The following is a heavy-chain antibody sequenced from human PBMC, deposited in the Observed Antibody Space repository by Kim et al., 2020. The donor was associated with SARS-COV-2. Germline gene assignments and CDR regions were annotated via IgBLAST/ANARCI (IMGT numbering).Heavy chain of an antibody. CDR1: GFTFSSYA. CDR3: ALSRWFRERDAFDI. Sequence: GGSLRLSCAASGFTFSSYAMHWVRQAPGKGLEWVAVISYDGSNKYYVDSVKGRFTISRDNSKNTLYLQMNSLRAEDTAVYYCALSRWFRERDAFDIWGQGTMVTVSS. CDR2: ISYDGSNK. D-gene: IGHD3-10*01. J-gene: IGHJ3*02. V-gene: IGHV3-30*04.